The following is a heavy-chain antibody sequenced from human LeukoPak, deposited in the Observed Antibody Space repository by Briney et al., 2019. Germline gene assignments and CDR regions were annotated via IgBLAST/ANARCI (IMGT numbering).Heavy chain of an antibody. D-gene: IGHD5-18*01. CDR3: AKAEYSYGLDYFDY. CDR2: ISGSGGST. CDR1: GFTFDDYA. Sequence: GGSLRLSCAASGFTFDDYAMHWVRQAPGKGLEWVSAISGSGGSTYYADSVKGRFTISRDNSKNTLYLQMNSLGAEDTAVYYCAKAEYSYGLDYFDYWGQGTLVTVSS. J-gene: IGHJ4*02. V-gene: IGHV3-23*01.